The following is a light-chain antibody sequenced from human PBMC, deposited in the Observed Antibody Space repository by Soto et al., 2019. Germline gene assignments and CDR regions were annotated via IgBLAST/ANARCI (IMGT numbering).Light chain of an antibody. CDR3: CSYAGSSTDV. CDR1: SSDVGSYNL. Sequence: QSALTQPASVSGSPGQSITISCTGTSSDVGSYNLVSWYQQHPGKAPKLMIYEGSKRPSGVSNRFSGSKSGNMASLTISGLQAEDEADYYCCSYAGSSTDVFGIGTKVTVL. CDR2: EGS. J-gene: IGLJ1*01. V-gene: IGLV2-23*01.